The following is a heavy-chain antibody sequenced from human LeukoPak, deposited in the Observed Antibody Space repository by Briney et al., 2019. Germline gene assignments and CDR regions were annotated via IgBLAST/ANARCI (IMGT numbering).Heavy chain of an antibody. D-gene: IGHD3-9*01. V-gene: IGHV4-31*03. CDR3: ARKQELRYFGMFDP. J-gene: IGHJ5*02. CDR2: IYYSGST. CDR1: GGSISSGGYY. Sequence: SQTLSLTCTVSGGSISSGGYYWSWIRQHPGKGLEWIGCIYYSGSTYYNPSLKSRVTISVDTSKNQFSLKLSSVTAADTAVYYCARKQELRYFGMFDPWGQGTLVTVSS.